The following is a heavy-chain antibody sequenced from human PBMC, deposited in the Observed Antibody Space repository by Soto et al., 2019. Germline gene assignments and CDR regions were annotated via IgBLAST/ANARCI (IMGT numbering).Heavy chain of an antibody. CDR2: ISSGGDNT. CDR3: AKDFDSYSSGRYGMDV. CDR1: VFTVSSHA. D-gene: IGHD6-19*01. J-gene: IGHJ6*02. Sequence: GEALKISCAASVFTVSSHAMSWVRQAPGKGLEWVSTISSGGDNTYSADSVKGRFTISRDNSKNTLYLQMNSLRAEDTAVYYCAKDFDSYSSGRYGMDVWGQGTTVTVSS. V-gene: IGHV3-23*01.